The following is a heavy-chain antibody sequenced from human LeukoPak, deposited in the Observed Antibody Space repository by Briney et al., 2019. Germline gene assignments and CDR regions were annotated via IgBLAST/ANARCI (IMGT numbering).Heavy chain of an antibody. D-gene: IGHD4-17*01. Sequence: PSETLSLTCTVSGGSISSYYWSWIRQPPGKGLEWIGYIYYSGSTNYNPSLKSRVTISVDTSKNQFSLKLRSVTAADTAVYYCARTTVTTDYSYCMDVWGKGTTVTVSS. V-gene: IGHV4-59*01. CDR2: IYYSGST. CDR3: ARTTVTTDYSYCMDV. CDR1: GGSISSYY. J-gene: IGHJ6*03.